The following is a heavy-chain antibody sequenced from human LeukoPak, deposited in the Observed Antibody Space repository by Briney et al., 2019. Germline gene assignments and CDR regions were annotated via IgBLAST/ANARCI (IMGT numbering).Heavy chain of an antibody. CDR1: GFTFSGSA. D-gene: IGHD5-12*01. CDR2: IRSKGNNYAT. Sequence: GGSLRLSCAASGFTFSGSAVHWVRQASGKGLEWVGRIRSKGNNYATDYAASVKGRSTISREDSKNTAYLQMNSLKTEDTAVYYCCRPAGRGYDDFDYWGQEPWSPSPQ. J-gene: IGHJ4*01. V-gene: IGHV3-73*01. CDR3: CRPAGRGYDDFDY.